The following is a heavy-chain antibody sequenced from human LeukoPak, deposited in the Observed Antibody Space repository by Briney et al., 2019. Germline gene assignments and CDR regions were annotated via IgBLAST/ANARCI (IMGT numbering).Heavy chain of an antibody. CDR2: ISSSSSYI. V-gene: IGHV3-21*01. CDR3: ARDLGLDYGDYPDYFDY. D-gene: IGHD4-17*01. Sequence: PGGSLRLSCAASGFTFSSYSMNWVRQAPGKGLEWVSSISSSSSYIYYAASVKGRFTISRDNAKNSLYLQMNSLRAEDTAVYYCARDLGLDYGDYPDYFDYWGQGTLVTVSS. CDR1: GFTFSSYS. J-gene: IGHJ4*02.